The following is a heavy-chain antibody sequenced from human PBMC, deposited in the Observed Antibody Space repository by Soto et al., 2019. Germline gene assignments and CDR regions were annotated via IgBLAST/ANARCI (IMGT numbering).Heavy chain of an antibody. CDR1: GFSLGTYGVG. V-gene: IGHV2-5*02. CDR3: AHRGGGIVDWYFDL. CDR2: IYWDDDE. D-gene: IGHD1-26*01. Sequence: QITLNESGPTLVKPTQTLTLTCTFSGFSLGTYGVGVGWIRQPPGKALEWLALIYWDDDERYSPSLKSRLTITKDTSKRQVFLTLTNMDPVDTATYYCAHRGGGIVDWYFDLWGRGTPVIVSS. J-gene: IGHJ2*01.